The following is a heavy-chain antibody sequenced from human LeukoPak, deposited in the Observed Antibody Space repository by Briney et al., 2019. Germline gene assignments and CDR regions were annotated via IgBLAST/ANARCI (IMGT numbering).Heavy chain of an antibody. CDR3: TTAPSGVDY. J-gene: IGHJ4*02. CDR2: IKSKTDGRTT. D-gene: IGHD3-10*01. CDR1: GLTFSNAW. Sequence: PARSLRLSCAASGLTFSNAWMCWVRQAPGKGLEWVGRIKSKTDGRTTDYAAPVKGRFTISRDDSKNTLYLQMNSLKTEDTAVYYCTTAPSGVDYWGQGTLVTVSS. V-gene: IGHV3-15*01.